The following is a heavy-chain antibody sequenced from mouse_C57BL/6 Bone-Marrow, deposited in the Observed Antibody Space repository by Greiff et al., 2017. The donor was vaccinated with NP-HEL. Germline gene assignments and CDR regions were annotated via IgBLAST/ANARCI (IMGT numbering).Heavy chain of an antibody. CDR3: TKITTVGDY. CDR2: IDPSDSYT. Sequence: QVQLQQPGAELVRPGTSVKLSCKASGYTFTSYWMHWVKQRPGQGLEWIGVIDPSDSYTNSNQTFKGKATLTVDTSTSTAYIQLSSQTSEDSAVYFCTKITTVGDYWRQGTTLTVSS. V-gene: IGHV1-59*01. CDR1: GYTFTSYW. D-gene: IGHD1-1*01. J-gene: IGHJ2*01.